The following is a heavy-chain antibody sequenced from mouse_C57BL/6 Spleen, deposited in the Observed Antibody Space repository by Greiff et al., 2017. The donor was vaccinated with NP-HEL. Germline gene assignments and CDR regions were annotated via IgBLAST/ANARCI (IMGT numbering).Heavy chain of an antibody. CDR3: ARSYYGNYVYWYFDV. V-gene: IGHV5-17*01. CDR1: GFTFSDYG. J-gene: IGHJ1*03. CDR2: ISSGSSTI. D-gene: IGHD2-1*01. Sequence: EVQRVESGGGLVKPGGSLKLSCAASGFTFSDYGMHWVRQAPEKGLEWVAYISSGSSTIYYADTVKGRFTISRDNAKNTLFLQMTSLRSEDTAMYYCARSYYGNYVYWYFDVRGTGTTVTVSS.